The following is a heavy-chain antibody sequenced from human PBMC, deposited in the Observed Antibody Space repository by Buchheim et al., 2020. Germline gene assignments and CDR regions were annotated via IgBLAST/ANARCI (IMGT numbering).Heavy chain of an antibody. CDR1: GFDFSSYT. CDR2: ISSSRSYI. Sequence: EMQLVESGGGLVKPGGSLRLSCAASGFDFSSYTMSWVRQAPGKGLEWVASISSSRSYIFHADSVKGRFTISRDNAKNSLFLQMNSLTAEDTAVYYCARDQDYGFLSGLGWFDPWGQGTL. CDR3: ARDQDYGFLSGLGWFDP. V-gene: IGHV3-21*01. D-gene: IGHD3-3*01. J-gene: IGHJ5*02.